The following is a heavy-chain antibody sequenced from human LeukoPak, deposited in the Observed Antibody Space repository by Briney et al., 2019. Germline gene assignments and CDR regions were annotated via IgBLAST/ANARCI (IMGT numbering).Heavy chain of an antibody. CDR2: INHSGST. D-gene: IGHD3-10*02. J-gene: IGHJ4*02. CDR3: ARDTATALTRFKFDY. V-gene: IGHV4-34*01. Sequence: SETLSLTCAVYGGSFSGYYWSWIRQPPGKGLERIGEINHSGSTNYNPSLKSRVTISVDTSKNQFSLKLSSVTAADTAVYYCARDTATALTRFKFDYWGQGTLVTVSS. CDR1: GGSFSGYY.